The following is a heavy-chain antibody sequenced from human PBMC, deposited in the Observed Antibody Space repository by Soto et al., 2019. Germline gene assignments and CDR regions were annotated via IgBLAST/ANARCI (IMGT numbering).Heavy chain of an antibody. CDR3: AGDSASVTQVPLRD. CDR1: XXXFSTYS. V-gene: IGHV1-69*06. CDR2: IIPIYDSP. J-gene: IGHJ4*02. Sequence: VQSGAEVRQPXXSVRVSXXXXXXXFSTYSVXXXXXXPGQGLELMGVIIPIYDSPYYAQKFLGRVPLTADTSTNTAYMVVSRLTSEDTAVYFCAGDSASVTQVPLRDWGQGTLVLVSS. D-gene: IGHD2-21*02.